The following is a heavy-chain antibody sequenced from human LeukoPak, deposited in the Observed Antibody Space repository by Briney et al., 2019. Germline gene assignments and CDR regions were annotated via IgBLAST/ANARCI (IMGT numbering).Heavy chain of an antibody. V-gene: IGHV4-39*07. CDR3: ARGAPRTAYYYDNRHSYYYYYYMDV. J-gene: IGHJ6*03. Sequence: SETLSLTCTVSGGSISSSSYYWGWIRQPPGKGLEWIGSIYYSGSTYYNPSLKSRVTISVDTSKNQFSLKLSSVTAADTAVYYCARGAPRTAYYYDNRHSYYYYYYMDVWGKGTTVTVSS. D-gene: IGHD3-22*01. CDR2: IYYSGST. CDR1: GGSISSSSYY.